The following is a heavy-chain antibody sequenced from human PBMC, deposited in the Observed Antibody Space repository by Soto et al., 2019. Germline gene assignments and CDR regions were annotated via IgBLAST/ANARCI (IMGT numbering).Heavy chain of an antibody. V-gene: IGHV1-24*01. Sequence: QVQLVQSGAEVKKPGASVKVSCKVSGYTLTELSMHWVRQAPGKGLEWMGGFDPEDGETIYAQKFQGRVTMTEDTSTDTAYMELSSLRSEDTAVYYCATQRGRYYGSGSQTRDAFDICGQGTMVTVSS. D-gene: IGHD3-10*01. CDR2: FDPEDGET. J-gene: IGHJ3*02. CDR1: GYTLTELS. CDR3: ATQRGRYYGSGSQTRDAFDI.